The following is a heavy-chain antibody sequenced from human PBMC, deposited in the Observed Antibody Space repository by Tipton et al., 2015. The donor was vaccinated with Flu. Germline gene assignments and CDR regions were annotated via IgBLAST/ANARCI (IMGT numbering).Heavy chain of an antibody. D-gene: IGHD5-12*01. CDR1: GGSISSSSYY. J-gene: IGHJ6*02. CDR2: IYYSGST. V-gene: IGHV4-39*01. CDR3: ARVGGYDYLYYYYGMDV. Sequence: TLSLTCTVSGGSISSSSYYWGWIRQPPGKGLEWIGSIYYSGSTYYNPSLKSRVTISVDTSKNQFSLKLSSVTAADTAVYYCARVGGYDYLYYYYGMDVWGQGTTVTVSS.